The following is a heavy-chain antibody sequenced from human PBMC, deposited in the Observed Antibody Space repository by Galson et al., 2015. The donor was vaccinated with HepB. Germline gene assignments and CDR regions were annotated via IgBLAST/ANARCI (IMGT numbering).Heavy chain of an antibody. CDR2: ISYDGSNK. D-gene: IGHD2-2*01. V-gene: IGHV3-30*18. CDR3: AKDPSSTSSGFDY. Sequence: SLRLSCAASGFTFSSYGMYWVRQAPGKGLEWVAVISYDGSNKYYADSVKGRFTISRDNSKNTLYLQMNSLRAEDTAVYYCAKDPSSTSSGFDYWGQGTLVTVSS. CDR1: GFTFSSYG. J-gene: IGHJ4*02.